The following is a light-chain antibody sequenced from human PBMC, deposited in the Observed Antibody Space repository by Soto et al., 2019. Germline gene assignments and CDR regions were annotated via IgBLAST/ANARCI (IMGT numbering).Light chain of an antibody. Sequence: QSALTQPASVSGSPGQSITIPCTGTSSDLGTYDFVSWYQHQPGKAPKLVIYEVTNRPSGISSRFSGSKSGNTASLTISGLQSEDEADYYCAAWDDSLNAWVFGGGTKLTVL. CDR1: SSDLGTYDF. CDR3: AAWDDSLNAWV. V-gene: IGLV2-14*01. CDR2: EVT. J-gene: IGLJ3*02.